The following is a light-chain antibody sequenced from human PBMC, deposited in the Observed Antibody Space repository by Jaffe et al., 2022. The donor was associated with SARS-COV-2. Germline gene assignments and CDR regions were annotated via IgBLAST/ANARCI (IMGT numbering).Light chain of an antibody. CDR3: GTWDNSLSGEV. Sequence: QSVLTQPPSVSAAPGQKVTISCSGSSSNIGNNYVAWYQQLPGTAPKLLIYKNNERPSGIPDRFSGSKSGTSATLGITGLQTGDEADYYCGTWDNSLSGEVFGGGTKLTVL. CDR2: KNN. CDR1: SSNIGNNY. J-gene: IGLJ3*02. V-gene: IGLV1-51*02.